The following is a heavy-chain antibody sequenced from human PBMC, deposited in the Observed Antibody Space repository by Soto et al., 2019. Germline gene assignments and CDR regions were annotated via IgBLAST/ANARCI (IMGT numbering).Heavy chain of an antibody. D-gene: IGHD2-15*01. Sequence: GESLKISCKGSGYIFTNYWILLLRHVPGKGLEWMGILYPGDSDTRYRPSFQGEVIISADRSISTAYLQWSSLKASDTGMYYCGRHSLQEIFWGQGILVTVYS. CDR1: GYIFTNYW. CDR2: LYPGDSDT. V-gene: IGHV5-51*01. J-gene: IGHJ4*02. CDR3: GRHSLQEIF.